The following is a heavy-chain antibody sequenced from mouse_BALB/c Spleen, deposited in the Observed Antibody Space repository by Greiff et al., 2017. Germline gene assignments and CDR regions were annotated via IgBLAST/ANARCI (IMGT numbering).Heavy chain of an antibody. V-gene: IGHV5-9-4*01. Sequence: DVQLQESGGGLVKPGGSLKLSCAASGFTFSSYAMSWVRQSPEKRLEWVAEISSGGSYTYYPDTVTGRFTISRDNAKNTLYLEMSSLRSEDTAMYYCARGDDYYGSSSYYYAMDYWGQGTSVTVSS. D-gene: IGHD1-1*01. CDR2: ISSGGSYT. CDR1: GFTFSSYA. J-gene: IGHJ4*01. CDR3: ARGDDYYGSSSYYYAMDY.